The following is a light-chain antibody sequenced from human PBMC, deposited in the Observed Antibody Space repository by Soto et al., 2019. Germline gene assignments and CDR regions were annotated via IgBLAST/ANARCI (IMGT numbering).Light chain of an antibody. CDR1: SSDVGGYNY. CDR3: SSYTSSSTLYV. J-gene: IGLJ1*01. CDR2: EVS. Sequence: QSVLTQPAYVSGSPGQSITISCTVTSSDVGGYNYVSWYQQHPGKPPKLMIYEVSNRPSGVSNRFSGSKSGNTASLTISGLQAEDEADYYCSSYTSSSTLYVFGTGTKVTVL. V-gene: IGLV2-14*01.